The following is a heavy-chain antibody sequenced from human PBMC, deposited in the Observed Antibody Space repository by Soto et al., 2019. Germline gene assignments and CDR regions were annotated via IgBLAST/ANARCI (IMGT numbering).Heavy chain of an antibody. CDR3: AKDRRAGGNSAFYFDF. CDR2: ISATGGGT. J-gene: IGHJ4*02. CDR1: GFKVSNYA. V-gene: IGHV3-23*01. D-gene: IGHD3-16*01. Sequence: GGSLRLSCAASGFKVSNYAMSWVRQAPGKGLEWVSLISATGGGTYYADSVKGRFTISRDNSHNTLYLQVHSLTAEDTAVYYCAKDRRAGGNSAFYFDFWGQGAQVTVSS.